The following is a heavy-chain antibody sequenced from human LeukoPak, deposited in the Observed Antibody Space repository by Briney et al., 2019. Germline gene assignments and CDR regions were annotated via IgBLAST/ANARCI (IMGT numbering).Heavy chain of an antibody. Sequence: GRSLRLSCAASEFTFSTYGMHWVRQAPGKGLEWVAVISYDGSYKFYADSVKGRFTISRDNSKSTLYLQMNSLRAEDTAVYYCAKDRYSGLNKIDYWGQGTLVTVSS. CDR1: EFTFSTYG. V-gene: IGHV3-30*18. J-gene: IGHJ4*02. CDR3: AKDRYSGLNKIDY. D-gene: IGHD6-13*01. CDR2: ISYDGSYK.